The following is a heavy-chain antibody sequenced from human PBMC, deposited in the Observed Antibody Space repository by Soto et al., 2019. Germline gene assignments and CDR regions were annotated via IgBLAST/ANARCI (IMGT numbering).Heavy chain of an antibody. CDR1: GYTFTSYY. CDR2: INPSGGST. J-gene: IGHJ4*02. CDR3: ARDHDIVVVVAATWHYFDY. D-gene: IGHD2-15*01. Sequence: GASVKVSCKASGYTFTSYYMHWVRQAPGQGLEWMGIINPSGGSTSYAQKFQGRVTMTRDTSTSTVYMELSSLRSEDTAVYYCARDHDIVVVVAATWHYFDYWGQGTLVTVSS. V-gene: IGHV1-46*01.